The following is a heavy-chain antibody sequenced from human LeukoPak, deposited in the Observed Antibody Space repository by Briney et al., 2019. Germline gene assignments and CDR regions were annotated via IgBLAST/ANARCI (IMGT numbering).Heavy chain of an antibody. V-gene: IGHV4-59*11. Sequence: KPSETLSLTCTVSGGSISSHYWSWIRQPPGKGLEWIGYIFYSGSTNCNPSLKSRVTMSVDTSKNQFSLKLSSVTAADTAVYYCARLGYCSSTSCYNDDYWGQGTLVTVSS. CDR3: ARLGYCSSTSCYNDDY. CDR1: GGSISSHY. CDR2: IFYSGST. J-gene: IGHJ4*02. D-gene: IGHD2-2*02.